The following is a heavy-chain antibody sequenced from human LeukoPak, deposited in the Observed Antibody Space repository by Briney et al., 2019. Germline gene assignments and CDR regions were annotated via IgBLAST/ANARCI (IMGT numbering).Heavy chain of an antibody. Sequence: GGSLRLSCIVSGFTFSSYAMSWVRQAPGKGLEWVSAISGSGGSTYYADSVKGRFTISRDNAKNSLYLQMNSLRAEDTAVYYCAREFLSVAGIDYWGQGTLVTVSS. J-gene: IGHJ4*02. V-gene: IGHV3-23*01. CDR2: ISGSGGST. CDR1: GFTFSSYA. CDR3: AREFLSVAGIDY. D-gene: IGHD3-16*02.